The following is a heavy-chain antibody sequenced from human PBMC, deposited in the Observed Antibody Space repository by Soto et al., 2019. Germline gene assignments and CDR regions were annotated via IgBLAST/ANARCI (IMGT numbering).Heavy chain of an antibody. CDR3: AKDASSTTTYLAH. D-gene: IGHD1-1*01. CDR2: ISWNSGNI. CDR1: GFTFDDYA. V-gene: IGHV3-9*01. J-gene: IGHJ4*02. Sequence: EVQLVESGGGLVQPGRSLRLYCAASGFTFDDYAMHWVRLAPGKGLEWVSSISWNSGNIDYADSVKGRFTVSRDSAKNTLYLQMNSLRSEDTAMYYCAKDASSTTTYLAHWGQGTLVTVSA.